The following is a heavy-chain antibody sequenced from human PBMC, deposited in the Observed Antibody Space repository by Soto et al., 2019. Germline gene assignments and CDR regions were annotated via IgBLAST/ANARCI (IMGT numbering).Heavy chain of an antibody. V-gene: IGHV3-23*01. Sequence: PGGALRLSCAVSVLTFKSYAFSWVRQVPGKGLEWVSTISDSGGSTSYADSVKGRLTISRDNSMNTLYLQMDSLRVEDTAVYYCVKRDLAYWGQGTLVTVSS. CDR3: VKRDLAY. CDR1: VLTFKSYA. CDR2: ISDSGGST. J-gene: IGHJ4*02.